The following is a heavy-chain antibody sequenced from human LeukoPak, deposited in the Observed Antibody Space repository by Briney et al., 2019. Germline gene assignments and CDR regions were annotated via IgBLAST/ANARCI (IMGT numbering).Heavy chain of an antibody. J-gene: IGHJ4*02. CDR3: ARYDSGTLTYYFDY. CDR2: INWNGGSP. Sequence: GGSLRLSCAASGFTFDDYGMSWVRQAPGKGLEWVSGINWNGGSPRYADSVMGRFTISRDNAKNSLYLQMNSLRAEDTALYHCARYDSGTLTYYFDYWGQGTLVTVSS. V-gene: IGHV3-20*01. D-gene: IGHD1-26*01. CDR1: GFTFDDYG.